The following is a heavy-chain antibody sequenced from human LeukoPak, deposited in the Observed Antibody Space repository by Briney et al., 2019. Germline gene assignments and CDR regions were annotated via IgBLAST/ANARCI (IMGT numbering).Heavy chain of an antibody. CDR1: GGSFSGYY. CDR2: INHSGST. Sequence: SETLSLTCAVYGGSFSGYYWSWIRQPPGKGLEWIGKINHSGSTNYNLSLKSRVTISVDTSKNQFSLKLSSVTAADTAVYYCASLRITMVRAPYYYYGMDVWGQGTTVTVSS. J-gene: IGHJ6*02. CDR3: ASLRITMVRAPYYYYGMDV. D-gene: IGHD3-10*01. V-gene: IGHV4-34*01.